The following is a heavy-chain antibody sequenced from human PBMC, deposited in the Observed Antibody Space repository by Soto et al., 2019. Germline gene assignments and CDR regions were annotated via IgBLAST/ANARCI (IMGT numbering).Heavy chain of an antibody. D-gene: IGHD2-8*01. CDR1: GFNFGSYG. CDR2: LTASGLNT. CDR3: AKGLGNAKEV. V-gene: IGHV3-23*01. Sequence: EVQLLESGGGLVQPGGSLRLSCSASGFNFGSYGMSWVRQAPGKGLEWVSGLTASGLNTYYTDSVKGRVTISRDNSRNTVYLQMSGLRVEDTAVFHCAKGLGNAKEVWGQGTTVTVSS. J-gene: IGHJ6*02.